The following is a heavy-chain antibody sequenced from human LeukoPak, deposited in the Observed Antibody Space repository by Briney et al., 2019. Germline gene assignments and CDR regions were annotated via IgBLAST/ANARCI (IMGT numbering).Heavy chain of an antibody. Sequence: SQSLSLTCAVDGRSFSGYYGGCIRHPPGKWLEWIGAINLSGSTNYNPSLKSRATISVDTSKNQFSLKLSSVTAADTAVYYRAREDDYGGMGNYYYYMDVWGKGTTVTVSS. D-gene: IGHD4-23*01. CDR2: INLSGST. CDR1: GRSFSGYY. CDR3: AREDDYGGMGNYYYYMDV. J-gene: IGHJ6*03. V-gene: IGHV4-34*01.